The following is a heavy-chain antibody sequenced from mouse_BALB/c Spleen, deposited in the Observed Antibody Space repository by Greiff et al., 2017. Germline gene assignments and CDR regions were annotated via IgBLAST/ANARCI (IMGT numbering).Heavy chain of an antibody. Sequence: EVQLQESGGGLVKPGGSLKLSCAASGFTFSSYTMSWVRQTPEKRLEWVATISSGGGYTYYPDSVKGGFTISRDHAKNTLYLQMSSLKSEDRGMYYETRGGHYYGNDEGVYDAMDYWGQGTSVTVSS. CDR1: GFTFSSYT. D-gene: IGHD2-2*01. CDR3: TRGGHYYGNDEGVYDAMDY. CDR2: ISSGGGYT. V-gene: IGHV5-6-4*01. J-gene: IGHJ4*01.